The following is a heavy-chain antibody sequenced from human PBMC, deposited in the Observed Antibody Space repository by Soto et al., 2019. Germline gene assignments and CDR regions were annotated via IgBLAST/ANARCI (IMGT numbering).Heavy chain of an antibody. D-gene: IGHD5-12*01. J-gene: IGHJ4*02. CDR1: VFTFSSYV. Sequence: RRLSCAASVFTFSSYVLSLVRQAPGKGLGWVSAISGSGGSTYYADSVKGRFTISRDNAKNTMYLQMNSLSSEDTAVYYCAKAGELEMATRVRLRYFDYWGQGTLVTVSS. CDR3: AKAGELEMATRVRLRYFDY. CDR2: ISGSGGST. V-gene: IGHV3-23*01.